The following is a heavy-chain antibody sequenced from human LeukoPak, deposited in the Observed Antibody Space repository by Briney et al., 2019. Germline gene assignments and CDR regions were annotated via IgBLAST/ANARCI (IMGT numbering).Heavy chain of an antibody. V-gene: IGHV1-2*02. D-gene: IGHD3-22*01. Sequence: ASVKVSCKASGYTFTGYYMHWVRQAPGQGLEWMGWTNPNSGGTNYAQKFQGRVTMTWNTSISTAYMELSSLRPDDTAVYYCTSDTYYYDSTGLGHWFDPWGQGTLVTVSS. CDR3: TSDTYYYDSTGLGHWFDP. CDR2: TNPNSGGT. J-gene: IGHJ5*02. CDR1: GYTFTGYY.